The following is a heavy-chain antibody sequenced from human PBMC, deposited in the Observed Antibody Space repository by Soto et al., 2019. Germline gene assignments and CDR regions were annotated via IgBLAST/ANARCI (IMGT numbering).Heavy chain of an antibody. CDR3: ARHLSHVFDH. CDR1: GFTFSSYS. J-gene: IGHJ4*02. V-gene: IGHV3-48*04. D-gene: IGHD3-3*02. Sequence: VQLVESGGGLVQPGGSLRLSCAASGFTFSSYSMDWVRQAPGKGLEGVSYLGGRSRCMSYADSVKGRFPISRDNARNSLHLQMNSLRAEDTAVYYCARHLSHVFDHWGQGILVTVSS. CDR2: LGGRSRCM.